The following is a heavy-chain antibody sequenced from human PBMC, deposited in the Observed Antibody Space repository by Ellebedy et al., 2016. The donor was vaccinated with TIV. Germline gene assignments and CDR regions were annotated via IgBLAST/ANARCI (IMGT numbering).Heavy chain of an antibody. CDR2: ITEDETEK. D-gene: IGHD6-13*01. Sequence: GGSLRLXXTASGFTFSSHWMGWVRQAPGKGLEWVANITEDETEKYYAESVKGRFTISRDNAKNSLHLEMNSLRAEDTALYYCAGYGWPANFDPWGQGTLVTVSS. V-gene: IGHV3-7*01. J-gene: IGHJ5*02. CDR3: AGYGWPANFDP. CDR1: GFTFSSHW.